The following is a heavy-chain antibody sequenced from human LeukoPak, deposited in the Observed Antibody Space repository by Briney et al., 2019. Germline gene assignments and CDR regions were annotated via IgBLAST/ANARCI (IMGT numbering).Heavy chain of an antibody. D-gene: IGHD1-7*01. CDR2: INHSGST. Sequence: MPSGTLSLTCAVYGGSFSGYYWSWIRQPPGKGLEWIGEINHSGSTNYNPSLKSRVTISVDTSKNQFSLKLSSVTAADTAVYYCARRRGRYNWNYVPYYFDYWGQGTLVTVSS. J-gene: IGHJ4*02. V-gene: IGHV4-34*01. CDR3: ARRRGRYNWNYVPYYFDY. CDR1: GGSFSGYY.